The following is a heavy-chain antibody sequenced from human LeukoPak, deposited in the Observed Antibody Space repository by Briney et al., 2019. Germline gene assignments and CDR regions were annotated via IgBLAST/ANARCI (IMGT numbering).Heavy chain of an antibody. CDR3: ARASGGSGSYYNPDY. CDR2: INPNSGGT. V-gene: IGHV1-2*02. CDR1: GYTFTGYY. Sequence: ASVKVSCKASGYTFTGYYMHWVRQAPGQGLEWMGWINPNSGGTNYAQKFQGRVTMTRNTSISTAYMELSSLRSEDTAVYYCARASGGSGSYYNPDYWGQGTLVTVSS. J-gene: IGHJ4*02. D-gene: IGHD3-10*01.